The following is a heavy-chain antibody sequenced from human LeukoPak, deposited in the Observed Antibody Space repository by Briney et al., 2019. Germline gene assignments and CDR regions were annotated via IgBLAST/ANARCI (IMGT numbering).Heavy chain of an antibody. Sequence: SETLSLTCTVSGGSISSYYWSWIRQPAGKGLEWIGRIYTSGSTNYNPSLKSRVTMSVDTSKNQFSLKLSSVTAADTAVYYCARGAAAYHYYYYMDVWGKGTTVTISS. J-gene: IGHJ6*03. V-gene: IGHV4-4*07. CDR1: GGSISSYY. CDR3: ARGAAAYHYYYYMDV. CDR2: IYTSGST. D-gene: IGHD6-13*01.